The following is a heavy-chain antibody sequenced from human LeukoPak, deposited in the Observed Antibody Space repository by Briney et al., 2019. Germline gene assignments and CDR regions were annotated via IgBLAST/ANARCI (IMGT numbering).Heavy chain of an antibody. CDR1: GYTFTGYY. CDR3: AREGGSYGSSDSSGYSLDY. D-gene: IGHD3-22*01. CDR2: ISPNSGGT. Sequence: GASVKVSCKASGYTFTGYYMHWVRQAPGQGLEWMGRISPNSGGTNYAQKFQGRVTMTRDTSISTAYMELSRLRSDDTAVYYCAREGGSYGSSDSSGYSLDYWGQGTLVTVSS. J-gene: IGHJ4*02. V-gene: IGHV1-2*06.